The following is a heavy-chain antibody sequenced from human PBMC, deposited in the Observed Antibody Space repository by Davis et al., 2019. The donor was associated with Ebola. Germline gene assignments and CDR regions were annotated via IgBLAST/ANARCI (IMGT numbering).Heavy chain of an antibody. V-gene: IGHV4-34*01. D-gene: IGHD2-2*01. CDR3: ASYNDLGYCSSTSCYGFDY. CDR2: INHSGST. Sequence: PSETLSLTCAVYGGSFSGYYWSWIRQPPGKGLEWIGEINHSGSTNYNPSLKSRVTISVDTSKNQFSLKLSSVTAADTAVYYCASYNDLGYCSSTSCYGFDYWGQGTLVTVSS. J-gene: IGHJ4*02. CDR1: GGSFSGYY.